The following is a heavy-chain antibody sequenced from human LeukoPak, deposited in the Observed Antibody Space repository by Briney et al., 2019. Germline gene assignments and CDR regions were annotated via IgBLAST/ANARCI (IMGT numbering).Heavy chain of an antibody. CDR1: GESFTSYW. V-gene: IGHV5-51*01. Sequence: GESLKISCKGSGESFTSYWIGWVRQMPGKGLEWMGIICPGDSDTRYSPSFQGQVTISADKSISTAYLQWSSLKASDTAMYYCARSQLWLILGREEYYGMDVWGQGITVTVSS. CDR2: ICPGDSDT. J-gene: IGHJ6*02. CDR3: ARSQLWLILGREEYYGMDV. D-gene: IGHD5-18*01.